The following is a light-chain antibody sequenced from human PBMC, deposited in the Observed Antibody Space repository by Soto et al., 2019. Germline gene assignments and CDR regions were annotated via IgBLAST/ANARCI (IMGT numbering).Light chain of an antibody. CDR3: SSYTSSSTLV. V-gene: IGLV2-14*01. CDR1: SSDVGGYNY. Sequence: QSALTQPASASGSPGQSITISCTGTSSDVGGYNYVSWYQQHQGEAPKLMIYEVSNRPSGVSNRFSGSKSGNTASLTISGLQAEDETDYYCSSYTSSSTLVFGTGTKVTVL. CDR2: EVS. J-gene: IGLJ1*01.